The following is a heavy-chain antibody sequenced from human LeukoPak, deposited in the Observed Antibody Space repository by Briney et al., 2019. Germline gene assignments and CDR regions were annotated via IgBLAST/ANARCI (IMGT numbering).Heavy chain of an antibody. CDR2: ISYDGSNK. Sequence: GGSLRLSCAASGFTFSSYAMHWVRQAPGKGLEWVAVISYDGSNKYYADSVKGRFTISRDNSKNTLCPQMNSLRAEDTAVYYCARGDGYFDWLSYYFDYWGQGTLVTVSS. V-gene: IGHV3-30-3*01. J-gene: IGHJ4*02. D-gene: IGHD3-9*01. CDR1: GFTFSSYA. CDR3: ARGDGYFDWLSYYFDY.